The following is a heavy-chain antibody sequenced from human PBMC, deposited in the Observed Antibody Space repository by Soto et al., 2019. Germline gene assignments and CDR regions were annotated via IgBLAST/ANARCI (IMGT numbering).Heavy chain of an antibody. J-gene: IGHJ3*02. Sequence: ASVKVSCKASGYTFTSYAMHWVRQAPGQRLEWMGWINAGNGNTKYSQKFQGRVTITRDTSASTAYMELSSLRSEDTAVYYCARDTNYYDSSGYFDAFDIWGQGTMVTVSS. V-gene: IGHV1-3*01. CDR2: INAGNGNT. D-gene: IGHD3-22*01. CDR1: GYTFTSYA. CDR3: ARDTNYYDSSGYFDAFDI.